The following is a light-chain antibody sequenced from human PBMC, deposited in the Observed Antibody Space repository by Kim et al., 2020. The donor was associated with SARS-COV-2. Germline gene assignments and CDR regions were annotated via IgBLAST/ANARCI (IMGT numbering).Light chain of an antibody. CDR1: QGISSY. J-gene: IGKJ4*01. CDR3: QQLDTYPLT. V-gene: IGKV1-9*01. CDR2: GAS. Sequence: IQLTQSPSSLSASVGARVTITCRASQGISSYLAWYHQKPGKAPKLLIYGASTLQSGVPSRFSGSGSGTDFTLTITSLQPEDVATYYCQQLDTYPLTFGGGTKVDIK.